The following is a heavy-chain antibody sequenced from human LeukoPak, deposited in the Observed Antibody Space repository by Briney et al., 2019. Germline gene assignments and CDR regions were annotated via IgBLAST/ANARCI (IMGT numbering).Heavy chain of an antibody. CDR1: GGSISSSSYY. J-gene: IGHJ4*02. V-gene: IGHV4-39*07. D-gene: IGHD2-2*01. Sequence: PSETLSLTCTVSGGSISSSSYYWGWIRQPPGKGLEWIGSIYYSGSTYYNPSLKSRVTISVDTSKNQFSLKLSSVTAADTAVYYCARDAGTSHCFDYWGQGTLVTVSS. CDR3: ARDAGTSHCFDY. CDR2: IYYSGST.